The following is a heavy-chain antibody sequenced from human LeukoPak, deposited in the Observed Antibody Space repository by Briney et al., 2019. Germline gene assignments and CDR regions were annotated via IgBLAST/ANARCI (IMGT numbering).Heavy chain of an antibody. D-gene: IGHD2-2*01. CDR1: GGSISSSSYY. Sequence: SETLSLTCTVSGGSISSSSYYWGWLRQPPGKGLEWIGSIYYSGSTYYNPSLKSRVTITLDTSKNQFSLTLNSVTAADTAVYYCATEDVVVPTAAQRPIDFWGQGKLVTVSS. CDR2: IYYSGST. J-gene: IGHJ4*02. CDR3: ATEDVVVPTAAQRPIDF. V-gene: IGHV4-39*02.